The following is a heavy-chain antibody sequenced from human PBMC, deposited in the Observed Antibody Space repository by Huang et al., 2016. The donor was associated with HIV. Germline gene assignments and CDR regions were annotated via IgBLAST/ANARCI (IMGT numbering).Heavy chain of an antibody. CDR3: ARDLGTTVVPDGMDV. V-gene: IGHV1-18*04. J-gene: IGHJ6*02. CDR2: LSPSYVYT. CDR1: GYTFISYG. Sequence: QVQLVQSGAEVKKPGASVKVSCRASGYTFISYGITWVRQAPGQGLEWMGWLSPSYVYTNYAQQFQGRVTMTTDTSTNTVYMEVRSLRSDDTAVYYCARDLGTTVVPDGMDVWGQGTTVTVSS. D-gene: IGHD4-17*01.